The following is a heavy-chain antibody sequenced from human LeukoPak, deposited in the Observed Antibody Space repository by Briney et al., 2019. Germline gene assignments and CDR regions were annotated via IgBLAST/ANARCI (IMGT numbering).Heavy chain of an antibody. V-gene: IGHV3-21*01. J-gene: IGHJ4*02. CDR1: GFTFSNYK. D-gene: IGHD3-22*01. CDR2: ISSSSSYI. CDR3: ASAPAYESSGYYPWYFDY. Sequence: GGSLRLSCAASGFTFSNYKMNWVRQAPGKGLEWVSFISSSSSYIYYEDSVKGRFTISRDNAKNSLYLQMNSLRAEDTAVYYCASAPAYESSGYYPWYFDYWGQGTLVTVSS.